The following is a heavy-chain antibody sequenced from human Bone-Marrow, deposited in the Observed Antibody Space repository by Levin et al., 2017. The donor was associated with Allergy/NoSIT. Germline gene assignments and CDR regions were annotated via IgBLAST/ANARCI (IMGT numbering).Heavy chain of an antibody. CDR3: ATFSVGDTLKRHPFDY. Sequence: ASVKVSCKASGYTFTGYYMHWVRQAPGQGLEWMGRINPNSGGTNYAQKFQGRVTMTRDTSISTAYMELSRLRSDDTAVYYCATFSVGDTLKRHPFDYWGQGTLVTVSS. J-gene: IGHJ4*02. V-gene: IGHV1-2*06. CDR1: GYTFTGYY. D-gene: IGHD3-10*01. CDR2: INPNSGGT.